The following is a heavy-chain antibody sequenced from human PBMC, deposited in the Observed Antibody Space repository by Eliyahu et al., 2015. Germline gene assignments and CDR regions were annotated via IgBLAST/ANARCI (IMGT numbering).Heavy chain of an antibody. J-gene: IGHJ4*02. CDR1: GXXFRSYW. CDR2: IKEDGSEK. V-gene: IGHV3-7*01. D-gene: IGHD6-19*01. CDR3: ARDNWVDSGFDY. Sequence: EVQLVESGGGLVQPGGSLRLXCAAXGXXFRSYWMSWVRXAPGXGLEWVANIKEDGSEKSYVDSVKGRFTISRDNAKNXLYLQMNSLRAEDTAVYYCARDNWVDSGFDYWGQGTLVTVSS.